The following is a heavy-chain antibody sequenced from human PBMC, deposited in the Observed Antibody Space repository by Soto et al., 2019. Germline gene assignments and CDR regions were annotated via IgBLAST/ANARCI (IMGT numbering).Heavy chain of an antibody. CDR3: ARGGSGYTWFNEF. Sequence: SVKVSCKASGGLFSSYPISWVRQVPGQGLEWMGGIIPVFQTAYYTQRFQSRVTITADESTNTAYMELSSLRSEDTAIYYCARGGSGYTWFNEFWGQGTQVTVSS. CDR2: IIPVFQTA. J-gene: IGHJ4*02. D-gene: IGHD3-22*01. CDR1: GGLFSSYP. V-gene: IGHV1-69*13.